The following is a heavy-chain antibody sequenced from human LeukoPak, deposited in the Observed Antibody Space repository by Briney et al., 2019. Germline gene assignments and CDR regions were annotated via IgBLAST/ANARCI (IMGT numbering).Heavy chain of an antibody. V-gene: IGHV3-7*01. J-gene: IGHJ4*02. Sequence: GGSLRLSCAASHFAFTTYWMSWVRQAPGKGLEWVANIKPDGSETYYVDSVKGRFTISRDNAKNSLYLQMNSLRAEDTAMYYCAREFNSFLADCSGGQCLFMSWGQGVLVTVSS. CDR3: AREFNSFLADCSGGQCLFMS. CDR1: HFAFTTYW. D-gene: IGHD2-15*01. CDR2: IKPDGSET.